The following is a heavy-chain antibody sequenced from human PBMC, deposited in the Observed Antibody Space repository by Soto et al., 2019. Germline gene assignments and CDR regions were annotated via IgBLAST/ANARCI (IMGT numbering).Heavy chain of an antibody. CDR1: GFTFSSYA. V-gene: IGHV3-23*01. Sequence: EVQLLESGGGLVQPGGSLRLSCAASGFTFSSYAMSWVRQAPGKGLEWVSAIRYSGDTTYYTDSVKGRFTISRDNSQNTLYLQMNSLRAEDTAVYYCAKPRGIPSTLTTYWYFDLWVRGTLVTVSS. CDR3: AKPRGIPSTLTTYWYFDL. D-gene: IGHD4-17*01. CDR2: IRYSGDTT. J-gene: IGHJ2*01.